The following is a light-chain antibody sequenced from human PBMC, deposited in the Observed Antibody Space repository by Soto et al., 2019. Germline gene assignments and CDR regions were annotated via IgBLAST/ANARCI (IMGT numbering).Light chain of an antibody. CDR2: AAS. V-gene: IGKV1-8*01. Sequence: AIRMTQSPSSLSASTGDRVTITCRAGQGISSYLAWYQQKPGKAPKLLIYAASTLQSGVPSRFSGSGSGTDFTLTISCLQSEDFATYYCQQYYSYPYTFGGGTKVDIK. CDR1: QGISSY. CDR3: QQYYSYPYT. J-gene: IGKJ4*01.